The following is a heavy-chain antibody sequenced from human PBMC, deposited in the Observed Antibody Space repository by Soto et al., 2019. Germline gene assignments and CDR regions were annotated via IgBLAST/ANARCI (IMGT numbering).Heavy chain of an antibody. D-gene: IGHD6-13*01. CDR2: ISAYNGNS. CDR1: GYTFTGYY. J-gene: IGHJ6*03. V-gene: IGHV1-18*04. CDR3: AGIAAAENYYYMDV. Sequence: ASVKVSCKASGYTFTGYYMHWVRQAPGRGLEWMGWISAYNGNSNYAQKLQGRVTMTTDTSTSTAYMELRSLRSDDTAVYYCAGIAAAENYYYMDVWGKGTTVTVSS.